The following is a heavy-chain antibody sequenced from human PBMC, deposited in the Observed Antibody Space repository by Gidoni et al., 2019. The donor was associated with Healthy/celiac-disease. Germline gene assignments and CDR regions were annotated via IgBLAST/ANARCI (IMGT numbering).Heavy chain of an antibody. CDR3: TTVSLLWFGELYYFDY. V-gene: IGHV3-15*01. D-gene: IGHD3-10*01. CDR1: GFTFSNAW. Sequence: EVQLVESGGGLVKPGGSLRLSCSASGFTFSNAWLSWVRQAPGKGLEWVGRIKSKTDGGTTDYAAPVKGRFTISRDDSKNTLYLQMNSLKTEDTAVYYCTTVSLLWFGELYYFDYWGQGTLVTVSS. J-gene: IGHJ4*02. CDR2: IKSKTDGGTT.